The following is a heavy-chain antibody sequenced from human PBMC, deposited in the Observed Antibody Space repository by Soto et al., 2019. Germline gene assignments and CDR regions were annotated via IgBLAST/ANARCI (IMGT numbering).Heavy chain of an antibody. D-gene: IGHD3-10*01. CDR3: GRLPGFGELFYLVVGGDY. J-gene: IGHJ4*02. CDR1: GGSISSSSYY. Sequence: SETLSLTCTVSGGSISSSSYYWGWIRQPPGKGLEWIGSIYYSGSTYYNPSLKSRVTISVDTSKNQFSLKLSSVTAAETAVYYCGRLPGFGELFYLVVGGDYWGQGTLVTVSS. V-gene: IGHV4-39*01. CDR2: IYYSGST.